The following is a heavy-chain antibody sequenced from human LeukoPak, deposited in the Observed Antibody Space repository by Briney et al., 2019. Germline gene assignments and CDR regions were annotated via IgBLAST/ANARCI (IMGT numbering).Heavy chain of an antibody. CDR2: IYHSGST. CDR1: GGSISGSNW. CDR3: ARDGDYYDSCGYYLRGAFDI. D-gene: IGHD3-22*01. Sequence: PSETLSLTCAVSGGSISGSNWWSWVRQPPGKGLEWIGEIYHSGSTNYNPSLKSRVTISVDTSKNKFSLKLSSVTAADTAVYYCARDGDYYDSCGYYLRGAFDIWGQGTMVTVSS. V-gene: IGHV4-4*02. J-gene: IGHJ3*02.